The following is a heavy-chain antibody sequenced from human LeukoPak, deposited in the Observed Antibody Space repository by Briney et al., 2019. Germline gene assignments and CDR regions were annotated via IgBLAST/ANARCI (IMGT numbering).Heavy chain of an antibody. J-gene: IGHJ4*02. D-gene: IGHD3-10*01. CDR1: GFTFSDYY. CDR2: ISSSGSTI. Sequence: PGGSLRLSCAASGFTFSDYYMSWIRQAPGKGLEWVSYISSSGSTIYYADSVKDRFTISRDNSKNTLYLQMNSLRAEDTAVYYCARENYDSGSYYLDYWGQGTLVTVSS. V-gene: IGHV3-11*04. CDR3: ARENYDSGSYYLDY.